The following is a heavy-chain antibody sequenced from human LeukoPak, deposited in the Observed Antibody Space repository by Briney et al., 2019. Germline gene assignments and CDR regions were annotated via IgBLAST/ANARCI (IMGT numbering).Heavy chain of an antibody. D-gene: IGHD3-9*01. CDR1: GFTFDDYA. CDR2: ISWNSGSI. CDR3: AKVRTDYDILTGYWGAFDI. J-gene: IGHJ3*02. V-gene: IGHV3-9*01. Sequence: GGSLRLSCAASGFTFDDYAMHWVRQAPGKGLEWVSGISWNSGSIGYADSVKGRFTISRDNSKNTLYLQMNSLRAEDTAVYYCAKVRTDYDILTGYWGAFDIWGQGTMVTVSS.